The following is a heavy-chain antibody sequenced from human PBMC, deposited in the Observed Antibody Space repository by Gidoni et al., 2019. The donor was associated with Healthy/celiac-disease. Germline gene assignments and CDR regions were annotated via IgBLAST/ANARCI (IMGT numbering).Heavy chain of an antibody. V-gene: IGHV4-34*01. J-gene: IGHJ4*02. CDR3: ARGRPYGIFGRVPLCDY. CDR2: INHSGST. Sequence: GLEWIGEINHSGSTNYNPSLKSRVTISVDTSKNQFSLKLSSVTAADTAVYYCARGRPYGIFGRVPLCDYWGQGTLVTVSS. D-gene: IGHD3-3*01.